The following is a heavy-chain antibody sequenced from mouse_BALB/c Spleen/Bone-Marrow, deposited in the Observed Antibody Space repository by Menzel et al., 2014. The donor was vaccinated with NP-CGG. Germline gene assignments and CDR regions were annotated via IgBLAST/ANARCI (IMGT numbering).Heavy chain of an antibody. CDR2: IWGGGST. CDR3: ARNLRDPFAY. J-gene: IGHJ3*01. V-gene: IGHV2-6-4*01. Sequence: VQRVESGPGLVAPSQSLSITCTVSGFSLXRYSIHWIRQPPGNGLEWLGMIWGGGSTDYNSALKSRLSISKDNSKSQVSLKMNRLQTDDTAIYYCARNLRDPFAYWGQGTLVTVSA. CDR1: GFSLXRYS.